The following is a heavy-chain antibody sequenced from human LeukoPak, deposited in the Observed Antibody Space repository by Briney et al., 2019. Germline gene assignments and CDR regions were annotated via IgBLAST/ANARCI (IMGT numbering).Heavy chain of an antibody. V-gene: IGHV3-23*01. CDR1: GFTFSSYA. CDR3: AKGGSRNCGGDCSAFDP. D-gene: IGHD2-21*02. CDR2: ISSSGGST. Sequence: GGSLRLSCAASGFTFSSYAMHWVRQAPGKGLEWVSVISSSGGSTDYADPVKGRFTISRDNSKNTLYLQMNSLRAEDTAVYYCAKGGSRNCGGDCSAFDPWGQGTLVTVSS. J-gene: IGHJ5*02.